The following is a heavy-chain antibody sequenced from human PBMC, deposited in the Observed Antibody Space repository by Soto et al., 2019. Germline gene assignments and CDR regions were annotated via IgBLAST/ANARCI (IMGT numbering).Heavy chain of an antibody. D-gene: IGHD3-3*01. CDR3: ASVRYYDFLGDLSF. J-gene: IGHJ6*02. CDR2: ISAYNGNT. V-gene: IGHV1-18*01. Sequence: ASVKVSCKASGYTFTSYGISWVRQAPGQGLEWMGWISAYNGNTNYAQKLQGRVTMTTDTSTSTAYMELRSLRSDDTAVYYCASVRYYDFLGDLSFWAQGTTVTVSS. CDR1: GYTFTSYG.